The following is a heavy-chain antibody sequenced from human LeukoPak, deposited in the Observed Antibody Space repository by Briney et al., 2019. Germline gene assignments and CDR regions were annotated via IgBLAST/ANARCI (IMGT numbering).Heavy chain of an antibody. CDR1: GYTFTSYG. J-gene: IGHJ4*02. Sequence: ASVKVSCKASGYTFTSYGISWVRHAPGQGLEWMGWISAYNGNTNYAQKLQGRVTMTTDTSTSTAYMELRSLRSDDTAVYYCARDRPYSSGWYGVNFDYWGQGTLVTVSS. V-gene: IGHV1-18*04. CDR2: ISAYNGNT. D-gene: IGHD6-19*01. CDR3: ARDRPYSSGWYGVNFDY.